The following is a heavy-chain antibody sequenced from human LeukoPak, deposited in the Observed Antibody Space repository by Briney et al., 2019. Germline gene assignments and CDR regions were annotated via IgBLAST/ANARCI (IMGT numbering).Heavy chain of an antibody. V-gene: IGHV3-23*01. CDR3: AKCWTSDGVCLNFDH. Sequence: GGSLRLSSEASGLSFRSYGMSWVRQAPGKGLEWVSGISGSGDNTYYTDSVKGRFTISRDNSKNTLYLQMISLRVEDTAVYYCAKCWTSDGVCLNFDHWGQGALVTVSS. J-gene: IGHJ4*02. CDR1: GLSFRSYG. CDR2: ISGSGDNT. D-gene: IGHD2-8*01.